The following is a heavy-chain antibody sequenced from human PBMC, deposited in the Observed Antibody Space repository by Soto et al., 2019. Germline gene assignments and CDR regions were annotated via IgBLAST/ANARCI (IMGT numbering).Heavy chain of an antibody. Sequence: QVRLVQSGAEVKRPGSSVKVSCTASGGTFSRYAISWVRQAPGQRPEWMGRIVPIFGAANYAQQFQDRVTLTADESTSTVYMGLSSLTSEDSAVYYCARENQELVRGAFDKWGQGTLVTVSS. CDR2: IVPIFGAA. CDR3: ARENQELVRGAFDK. CDR1: GGTFSRYA. D-gene: IGHD3-10*01. V-gene: IGHV1-69*01. J-gene: IGHJ4*02.